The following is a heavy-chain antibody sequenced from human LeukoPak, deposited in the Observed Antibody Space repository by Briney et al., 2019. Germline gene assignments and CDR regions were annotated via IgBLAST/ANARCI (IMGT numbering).Heavy chain of an antibody. CDR2: IKQDGSEK. J-gene: IGHJ4*02. CDR3: ARATQEGN. V-gene: IGHV3-7*01. CDR1: GFTFDDYG. Sequence: GGSLRLSCAASGFTFDDYGLSWVRQAPGKGLEWVANIKQDGSEKYYVDSVKGRFTISRDNAKSSLYLQMNSLRAEDTAVYYCARATQEGNWGQGTLVTVSS.